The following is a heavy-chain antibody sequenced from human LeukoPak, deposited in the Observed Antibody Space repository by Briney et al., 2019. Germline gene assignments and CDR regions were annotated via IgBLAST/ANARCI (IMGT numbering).Heavy chain of an antibody. J-gene: IGHJ4*02. Sequence: PGRSLRLSCAASGFTFSSYAMHWVHQAPGKGLEWVAVISYDGSNKYYADSVKGRFTISRDNSKNTLYLQMNSLRAEDTAVYYCVNFDYWGQGTLVTVSS. V-gene: IGHV3-30*04. CDR3: VNFDY. CDR2: ISYDGSNK. CDR1: GFTFSSYA.